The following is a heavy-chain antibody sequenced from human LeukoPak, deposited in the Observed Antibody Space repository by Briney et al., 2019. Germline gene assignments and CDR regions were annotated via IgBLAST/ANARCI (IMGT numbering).Heavy chain of an antibody. V-gene: IGHV3-48*03. D-gene: IGHD6-19*01. J-gene: IGHJ3*02. CDR2: ISESGTAI. Sequence: GGSLRLSCAASRFTFSSYDMNWVRQAPGKGLEWVSHISESGTAIYYADSVKGRFTISRDNTKNSLYLQMNSLRAEDTAIYYCARDSQWRAFDIWGQRTMVTVSS. CDR1: RFTFSSYD. CDR3: ARDSQWRAFDI.